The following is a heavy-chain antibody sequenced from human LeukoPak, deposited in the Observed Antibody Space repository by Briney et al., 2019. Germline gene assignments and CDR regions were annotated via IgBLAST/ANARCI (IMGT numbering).Heavy chain of an antibody. Sequence: GGSLRLSCEASGFTFSTFAMIWVRQPPGKGLEWVSFTSSSSSHIYNADSMKGRFTISRDNAKNSLYLQMNSLRAEDTAVYYCARDPEAARHFDYWGQGTLVTVSS. CDR3: ARDPEAARHFDY. V-gene: IGHV3-21*01. J-gene: IGHJ4*02. D-gene: IGHD6-6*01. CDR2: TSSSSSHI. CDR1: GFTFSTFA.